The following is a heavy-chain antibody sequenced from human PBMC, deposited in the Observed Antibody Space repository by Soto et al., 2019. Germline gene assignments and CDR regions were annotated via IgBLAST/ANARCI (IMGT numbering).Heavy chain of an antibody. V-gene: IGHV4-31*03. CDR3: ARDPSPKLGLDP. CDR2: IYYSGST. J-gene: IGHJ5*02. CDR1: GGSISSGGYY. D-gene: IGHD6-6*01. Sequence: TSETLSLTCTVSGGSISSGGYYWSWIRQHPGKGLEWIGYIYYSGSTYYNPSLKSRVTISVDTSKNQFSLKLSSVTAADTAVYYCARDPSPKLGLDPWGQGTLVTVSS.